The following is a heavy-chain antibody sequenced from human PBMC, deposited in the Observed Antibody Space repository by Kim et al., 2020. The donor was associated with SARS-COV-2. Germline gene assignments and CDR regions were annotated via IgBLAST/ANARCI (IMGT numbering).Heavy chain of an antibody. CDR2: IYYSGST. CDR1: GGSISSSSYY. CDR3: ASQGDGSADY. J-gene: IGHJ4*02. D-gene: IGHD3-10*01. Sequence: SETLSLTCTVSGGSISSSSYYWGWIRQPPGKGLEWIGSIYYSGSTYYNPSLKSRVTISVDTSKNQFSLKLSSVTAADTAVYYCASQGDGSADYWGQGTLVTVSS. V-gene: IGHV4-39*01.